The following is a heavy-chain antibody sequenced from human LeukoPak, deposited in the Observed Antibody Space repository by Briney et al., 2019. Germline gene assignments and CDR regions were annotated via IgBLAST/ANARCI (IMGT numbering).Heavy chain of an antibody. Sequence: SETLSLTCAVYGGSFSGYYWSWIRQPPGKGLEWIGEINHSGSNNYNPSLTSRVTISVDTYKNQFSLKLSSVTAADTAVYYCARGNRDIYDFWSGYYKTKPNWFDPWGQGTLVTVSS. CDR1: GGSFSGYY. CDR3: ARGNRDIYDFWSGYYKTKPNWFDP. CDR2: INHSGSN. J-gene: IGHJ5*02. V-gene: IGHV4-34*01. D-gene: IGHD3-3*01.